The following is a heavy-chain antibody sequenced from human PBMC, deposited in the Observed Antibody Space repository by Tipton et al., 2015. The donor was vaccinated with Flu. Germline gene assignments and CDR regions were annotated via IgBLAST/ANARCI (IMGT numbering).Heavy chain of an antibody. J-gene: IGHJ6*01. CDR1: GFDFSVYG. CDR3: ARDEGVVNYYFGMDV. Sequence: RSLRLSCKVSGFDFSVYGMHWVRQAPGKGLEWVAVIWYDGSNIHYGDSVKGRFSVSRDNSRNTLYLQMNGLRAEDTAVYYCARDEGVVNYYFGMDVWGQGPTVTVSS. V-gene: IGHV3-33*01. CDR2: IWYDGSNI.